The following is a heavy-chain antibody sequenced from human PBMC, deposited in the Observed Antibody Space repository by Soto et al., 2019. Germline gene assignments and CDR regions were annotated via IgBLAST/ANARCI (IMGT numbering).Heavy chain of an antibody. CDR2: TSYDGGKM. CDR3: ARVESSGTSKYFIDY. D-gene: IGHD3-10*01. V-gene: IGHV3-30*03. Sequence: QVQLVESGGGVVQPGGSLRLSCAASGFTFQNYSMHWVRQAPGKGLEWVAVTSYDGGKMFYADSVQGRFTISRDNSKYTLDLQMNSLRPGDTAVYYGARVESSGTSKYFIDYWGQGTLVTVSS. CDR1: GFTFQNYS. J-gene: IGHJ4*02.